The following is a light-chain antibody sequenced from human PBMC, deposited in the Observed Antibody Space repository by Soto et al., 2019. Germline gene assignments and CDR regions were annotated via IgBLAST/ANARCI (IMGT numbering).Light chain of an antibody. Sequence: VLTQCTYTRSLSPGNKATLSCRASQSLANNYIAWYQVKPGQAPRLLIYDTSSRATGIPDRFSGSGSGIDFTLTITRLEPEDYAVFYCQQYGTSEIIFGQGTRL. CDR2: DTS. V-gene: IGKV3-20*01. CDR1: QSLANNY. CDR3: QQYGTSEII. J-gene: IGKJ5*01.